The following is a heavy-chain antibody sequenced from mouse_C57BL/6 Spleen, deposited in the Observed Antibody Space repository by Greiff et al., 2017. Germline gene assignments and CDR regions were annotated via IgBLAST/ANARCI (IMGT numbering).Heavy chain of an antibody. V-gene: IGHV1-50*01. CDR2: IDPSDSYT. D-gene: IGHD1-1*01. Sequence: QVQLQQSGAELVKPGASVKLSCKASGYTFTSYWMQWVKQRPGQGLEWIGEIDPSDSYTNYNQKFKGKATLTVDTSSSTAYMQLSSLTSEDSAVYYCFLLPRSPYYFDYWGQGTTLTVSS. CDR1: GYTFTSYW. J-gene: IGHJ2*01. CDR3: FLLPRSPYYFDY.